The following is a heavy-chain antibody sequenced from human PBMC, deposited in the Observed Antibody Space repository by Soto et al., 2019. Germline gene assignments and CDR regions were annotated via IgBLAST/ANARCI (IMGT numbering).Heavy chain of an antibody. CDR1: GFTVSSNY. V-gene: IGHV3-53*01. J-gene: IGHJ4*02. Sequence: GSLRRAGAASGFTVSSNYMSWVRQAPGKGLEWVSVIYSGGSTYYADSVKGRFTISRDNSKNTMYLQMNSLRAEDTAVYYCARGSSSWYWFRYWGQGTLVTVSS. CDR3: ARGSSSWYWFRY. D-gene: IGHD6-13*01. CDR2: IYSGGST.